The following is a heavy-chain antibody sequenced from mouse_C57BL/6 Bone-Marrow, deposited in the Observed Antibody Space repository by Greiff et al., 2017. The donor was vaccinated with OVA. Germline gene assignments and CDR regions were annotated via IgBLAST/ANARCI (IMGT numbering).Heavy chain of an antibody. CDR1: GYTFTDYE. J-gene: IGHJ2*01. Sequence: QVQLKQSGAELVRPGASVTLSCKASGYTFTDYEMHWVKQTPVHGLEWIGAIDPETGGTAYNQKFKGKAILTADKSSSTAYMELRSLTSEDSAVYYCTRSRFITTVVATEYFDYWGQGTTLTVSS. V-gene: IGHV1-15*01. CDR2: IDPETGGT. D-gene: IGHD1-1*01. CDR3: TRSRFITTVVATEYFDY.